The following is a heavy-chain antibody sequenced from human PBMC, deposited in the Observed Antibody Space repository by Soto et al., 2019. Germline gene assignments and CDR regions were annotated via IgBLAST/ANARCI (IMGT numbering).Heavy chain of an antibody. D-gene: IGHD4-17*01. Sequence: QVQLQESGPGLVKPSQTLSLTCTVSGGSISSGGYYWSWIRQHPGKGLEWIGYIYYSGSTYYNPSLKSRVTISVDTSKNQFSLKLSSVTAEDTAVYYCARDVGEEMAPQGAAFDIWGQGTMVTVSS. CDR1: GGSISSGGYY. CDR2: IYYSGST. J-gene: IGHJ3*02. V-gene: IGHV4-31*03. CDR3: ARDVGEEMAPQGAAFDI.